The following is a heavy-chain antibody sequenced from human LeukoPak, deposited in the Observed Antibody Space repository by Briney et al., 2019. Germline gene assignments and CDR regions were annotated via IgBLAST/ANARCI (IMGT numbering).Heavy chain of an antibody. CDR3: AREEGLREAFDI. CDR2: IKQDGSEK. J-gene: IGHJ3*02. Sequence: GGSLRLSCGASGYIFSNYWMHWVRQAPGKGLVWVANIKQDGSEKYYVDSVKGRFTISRDNAKNSLYLQMNSLRAEDTAVYYCAREEGLREAFDIWGQGTMVTVSS. D-gene: IGHD4-17*01. CDR1: GYIFSNYW. V-gene: IGHV3-7*01.